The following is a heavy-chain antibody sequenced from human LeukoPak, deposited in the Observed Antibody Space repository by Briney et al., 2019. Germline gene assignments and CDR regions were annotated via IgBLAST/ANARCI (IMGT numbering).Heavy chain of an antibody. Sequence: GASVKVSCKASGYTFTSYDINWVRQATRQGLEWMGWMNPNSGNTGYAQKFQGRVTITADKSTNTAHMELSRLESGDTAVYYCTREGVYAPDGSGYHRDAFDIWGQGTVVIVSS. CDR1: GYTFTSYD. CDR2: MNPNSGNT. CDR3: TREGVYAPDGSGYHRDAFDI. J-gene: IGHJ3*02. D-gene: IGHD3-22*01. V-gene: IGHV1-8*01.